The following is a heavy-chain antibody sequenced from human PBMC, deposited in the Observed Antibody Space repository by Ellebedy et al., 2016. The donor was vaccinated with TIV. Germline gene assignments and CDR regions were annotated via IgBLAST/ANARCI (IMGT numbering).Heavy chain of an antibody. V-gene: IGHV3-9*01. CDR3: ARRITGTYGDDALDI. D-gene: IGHD1-20*01. Sequence: SLKISCAASGFTFNDYAMHWVRQTPGKGPEWVSGISWDSEDIVYADAVKGRFTISRDSSKNTLYLQMNSLRAEDTAVYYCARRITGTYGDDALDIWGQGTMVTVSS. CDR1: GFTFNDYA. CDR2: ISWDSEDI. J-gene: IGHJ3*02.